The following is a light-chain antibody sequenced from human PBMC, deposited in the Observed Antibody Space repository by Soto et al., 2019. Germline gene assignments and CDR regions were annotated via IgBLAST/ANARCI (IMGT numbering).Light chain of an antibody. J-gene: IGKJ1*01. CDR1: QSVSSN. CDR2: GAS. Sequence: EIVLTQSPATLSVSPGERATLSCRASQSVSSNLAWYQQKPGQAPRLLIYGASTRATGIPAGFSGSGSGTQFTLTISSLQSEDFAVYYCQHYNNWPPWTFGQGTKVDIK. V-gene: IGKV3-15*01. CDR3: QHYNNWPPWT.